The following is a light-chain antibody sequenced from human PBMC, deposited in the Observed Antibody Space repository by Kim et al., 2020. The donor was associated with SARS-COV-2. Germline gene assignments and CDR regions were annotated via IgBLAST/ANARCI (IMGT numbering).Light chain of an antibody. CDR1: RDISNY. Sequence: EIVLTQSPATLSLSPGETVTLSCRASRDISNYLAWYQQKPGQAPRLLIYNSSNRATGIPARFSGSGSGTDFTLTINSLEPEDFAVYYCQQRSDWRGFTFGPGTKVDIK. V-gene: IGKV3D-11*01. J-gene: IGKJ3*01. CDR3: QQRSDWRGFT. CDR2: NSS.